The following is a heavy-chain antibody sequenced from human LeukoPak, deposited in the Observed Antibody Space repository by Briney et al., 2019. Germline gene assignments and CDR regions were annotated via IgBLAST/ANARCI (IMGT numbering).Heavy chain of an antibody. J-gene: IGHJ4*02. CDR2: ISYDGSQK. V-gene: IGHV3-30*18. D-gene: IGHD3-16*01. CDR1: GFIFSGYG. Sequence: GGSLRLSCAASGFIFSGYGMHWVRQSPGKGPEWVATISYDGSQKYYADSVKGRFTISRDNYRNTPSLQMNSLRAEDTAMYYCAKDQRYYDYVWGSFDYWGQGTLVTVSS. CDR3: AKDQRYYDYVWGSFDY.